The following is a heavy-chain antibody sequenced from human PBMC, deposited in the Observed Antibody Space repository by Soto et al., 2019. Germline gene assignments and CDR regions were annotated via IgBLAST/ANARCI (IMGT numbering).Heavy chain of an antibody. J-gene: IGHJ6*02. Sequence: GGSLRLSCAASGFTFDDYAMHWVRQAPGKGLEWVSLISWDGGSTYYADSVKGRFTISRDNSKNSLYLQMNSLRAEDTALYYCAKDSGAYYYDSSGYYLSYGMDVWGQGTTVTVSS. V-gene: IGHV3-43D*03. CDR1: GFTFDDYA. CDR3: AKDSGAYYYDSSGYYLSYGMDV. CDR2: ISWDGGST. D-gene: IGHD3-22*01.